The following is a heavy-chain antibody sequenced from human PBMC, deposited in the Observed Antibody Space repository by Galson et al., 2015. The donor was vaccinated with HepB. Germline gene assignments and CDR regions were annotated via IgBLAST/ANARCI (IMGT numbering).Heavy chain of an antibody. D-gene: IGHD3-3*01. CDR1: GFTFSSYA. CDR2: VSYDGGNK. V-gene: IGHV3-30-3*01. CDR3: ARGGVSV. J-gene: IGHJ3*01. Sequence: SLRLSCAASGFTFSSYAMHWVRQAPGKGLEWVAVVSYDGGNKYYADSVKGRFTISRDNSKNTLYLQMNSLRAEDTAVYYCARGGVSVWGQGTMVTVSS.